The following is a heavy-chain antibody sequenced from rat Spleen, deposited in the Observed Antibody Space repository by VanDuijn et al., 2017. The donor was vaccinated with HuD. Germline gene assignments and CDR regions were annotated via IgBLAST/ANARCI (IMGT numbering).Heavy chain of an antibody. Sequence: EVQLVESGRGLVQPGRSLTLSCAASGFTFSNSVMAWVRQAPTKGLEWVASISTAGGNTYYRDSVKGRFTVSRDNAKNTLYLQMDSLRSEDTATYYCAKPRGYYDGNYLYVVDAWGQGASVTVSS. V-gene: IGHV5S13*01. J-gene: IGHJ4*01. CDR2: ISTAGGNT. CDR3: AKPRGYYDGNYLYVVDA. CDR1: GFTFSNSV. D-gene: IGHD1-12*03.